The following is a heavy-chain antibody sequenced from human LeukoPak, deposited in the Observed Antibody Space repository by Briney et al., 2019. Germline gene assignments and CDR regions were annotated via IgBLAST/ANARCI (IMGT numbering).Heavy chain of an antibody. Sequence: PGGSLRLSCAVSGFTFRNNWMYWVRQAPGKGLVWVSRIHPDGTRTDYADSVKGRFTISRDNAKNTLYLQMDSLRVDDTAAYYCVREVGAVPTAMGVYYYFFMDVWGKGTTVIVSS. CDR3: VREVGAVPTAMGVYYYFFMDV. J-gene: IGHJ6*03. D-gene: IGHD1-26*01. CDR1: GFTFRNNW. CDR2: IHPDGTRT. V-gene: IGHV3-74*01.